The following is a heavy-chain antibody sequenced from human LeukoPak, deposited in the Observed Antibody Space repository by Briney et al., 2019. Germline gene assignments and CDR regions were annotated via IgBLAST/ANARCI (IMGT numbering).Heavy chain of an antibody. CDR3: ARGEVPFFDY. Sequence: PSETLSLTCTVSGGSISYYYWSWIRQPPGKGLEWIGYIYYSGSTNYSPSLKSRVTISVDTSKNQFSLKLSSMTAADTALYYCARGEVPFFDYWGQGTLVTVSS. CDR2: IYYSGST. CDR1: GGSISYYY. V-gene: IGHV4-59*01. J-gene: IGHJ4*02. D-gene: IGHD1-26*01.